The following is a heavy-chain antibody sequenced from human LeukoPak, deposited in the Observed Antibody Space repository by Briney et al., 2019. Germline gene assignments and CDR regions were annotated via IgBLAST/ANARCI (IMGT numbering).Heavy chain of an antibody. Sequence: GGSLRLSCAASGXTFSDYYMSWIRQAPGKGLEWVSYISSSSSYTNFAASVKGRFTISRDNAKNSLYLQMNSLRAEDTAVYYCASYRVENYYDSSGYFDYWGQGTLVTVSS. J-gene: IGHJ4*02. V-gene: IGHV3-11*03. CDR3: ASYRVENYYDSSGYFDY. CDR1: GXTFSDYY. D-gene: IGHD3-22*01. CDR2: ISSSSSYT.